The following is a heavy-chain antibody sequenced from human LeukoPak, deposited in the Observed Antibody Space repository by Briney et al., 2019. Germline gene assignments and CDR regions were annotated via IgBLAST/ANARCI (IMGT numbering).Heavy chain of an antibody. D-gene: IGHD2-15*01. CDR3: ARRGYCSGGSCSAEYFQH. CDR1: GHSFTSYW. J-gene: IGHJ1*01. Sequence: GESLKISCKGSGHSFTSYWIGWVRQMPGKGLEWMGFIFPGDSDTRYSPSFQGQVTISADKSISTAYLQWSSLKASDTAMYYCARRGYCSGGSCSAEYFQHWGQGTLVTVSS. V-gene: IGHV5-51*01. CDR2: IFPGDSDT.